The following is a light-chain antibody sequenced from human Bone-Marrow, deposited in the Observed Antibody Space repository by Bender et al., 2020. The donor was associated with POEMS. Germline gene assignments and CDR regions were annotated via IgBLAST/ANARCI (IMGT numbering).Light chain of an antibody. CDR1: SSDAGGYNY. CDR2: EVT. J-gene: IGLJ2*01. V-gene: IGLV2-8*01. Sequence: QSALTQPPSASGSPGQSVTISCTGTSSDAGGYNYVSWYQQDPGKAPKLLIYEVTNLPSGVPVLFSGSKFGHAASLTVSGLQAEDEADYYCSSYAGSNNVVFGGGTKLTVL. CDR3: SSYAGSNNVV.